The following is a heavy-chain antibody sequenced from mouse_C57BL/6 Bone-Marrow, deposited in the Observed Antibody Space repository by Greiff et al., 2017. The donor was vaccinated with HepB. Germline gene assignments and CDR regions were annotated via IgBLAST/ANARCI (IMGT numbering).Heavy chain of an antibody. Sequence: VQLQQSGAELVRPGASVKLSCTASGFNIKDYYMHWVKQRPEQGLEWIGRIDPEDGDTEYAPKFQGKATMAADTSSNTAYLPLSSLTSEDTAVYYCTGGSSPYWYFDVWGTGTTVTVSS. J-gene: IGHJ1*03. CDR2: IDPEDGDT. V-gene: IGHV14-1*01. CDR3: TGGSSPYWYFDV. CDR1: GFNIKDYY. D-gene: IGHD1-1*01.